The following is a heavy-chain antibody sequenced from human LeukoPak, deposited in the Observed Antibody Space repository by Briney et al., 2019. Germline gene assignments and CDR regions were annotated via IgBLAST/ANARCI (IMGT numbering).Heavy chain of an antibody. J-gene: IGHJ6*03. V-gene: IGHV3-7*01. CDR1: GFIFSSYW. CDR2: IKQDGSEK. Sequence: GGSLRLSCAASGFIFSSYWMSWVRQAPGKGLEWVANIKQDGSEKYYVDSVKGRFTISRDNAKNSLYLQMNSLRVEDTAVYYCARSRLGCSSTSCTEDYYYMDVWGKGTTVTVSS. CDR3: ARSRLGCSSTSCTEDYYYMDV. D-gene: IGHD2-2*01.